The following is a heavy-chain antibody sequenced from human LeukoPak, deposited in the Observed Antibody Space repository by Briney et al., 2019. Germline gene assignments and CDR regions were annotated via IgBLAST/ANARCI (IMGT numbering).Heavy chain of an antibody. J-gene: IGHJ4*02. CDR3: GRDPKLGIRGYTYGYIDH. D-gene: IGHD5-18*01. V-gene: IGHV7-4-1*02. CDR1: GYTFTNNA. Sequence: GASVKVSCKTSGYTFTNNAINWVRQAPGQGLEWMGWINTNTGNPSYAQGFFTGRYVFSLDTSASTAYLQINGLKADDTAVYYCGRDPKLGIRGYTYGYIDHWGQGTLLTAAS. CDR2: INTNTGNP.